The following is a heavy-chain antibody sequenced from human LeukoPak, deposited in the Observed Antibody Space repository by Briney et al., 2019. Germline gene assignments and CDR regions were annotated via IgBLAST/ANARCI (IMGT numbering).Heavy chain of an antibody. D-gene: IGHD3-10*01. CDR1: GFTLTNYD. J-gene: IGHJ5*02. V-gene: IGHV1-8*01. CDR2: MNPINGNT. CDR3: VRDGEGVAISVNFWFDP. Sequence: ASVKVSCKASGFTLTNYDINWVRQAPGQGLEWMGWMNPINGNTGYARKFQGRVTMTRDTSISTAYMELRSLTFEDTAIYYCVRDGEGVAISVNFWFDPWGQGTLVTVSS.